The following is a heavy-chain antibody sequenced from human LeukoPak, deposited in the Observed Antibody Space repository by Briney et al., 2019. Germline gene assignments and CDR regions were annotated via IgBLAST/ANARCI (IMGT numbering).Heavy chain of an antibody. D-gene: IGHD6-19*01. CDR2: INHSGST. CDR1: GGSFSGYY. Sequence: SETLSLTCAVYGGSFSGYYWSWIRQPPGKGLDWIGEINHSGSTKYNPSLKSRVTISVDTSKNQFSLKLTSVTAADTAVYYCARDSVGSGSYLGAFDIWGQGTMVTVSS. J-gene: IGHJ3*02. V-gene: IGHV4-34*01. CDR3: ARDSVGSGSYLGAFDI.